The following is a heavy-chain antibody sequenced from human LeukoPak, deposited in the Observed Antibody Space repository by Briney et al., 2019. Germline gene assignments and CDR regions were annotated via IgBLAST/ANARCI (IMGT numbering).Heavy chain of an antibody. CDR3: ARSSGGMVRGVIIPI. J-gene: IGHJ3*02. V-gene: IGHV5-51*01. CDR1: GYSFTSYW. CDR2: IYPGDSDT. D-gene: IGHD3-10*01. Sequence: GESLKISCKSSGYSFTSYWIGWVRQMPGKGLEWMGIIYPGDSDTRYSPSFQGQVTISADKSISTAYLQWSSLKASDTAMYYCARSSGGMVRGVIIPIWGQGTMVTVSS.